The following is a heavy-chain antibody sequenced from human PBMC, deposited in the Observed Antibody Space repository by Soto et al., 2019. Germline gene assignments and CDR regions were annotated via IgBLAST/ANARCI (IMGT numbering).Heavy chain of an antibody. Sequence: PSETLSLTCTVSGGSISSYYWSWIRQPPGKGLEWIGYIYYSGSTNYNPSLKSRVTISVDTSKNQFSLKLSSVTAADTAVYYCARPNAEGPVTTIDYWGQGTLVTVSS. CDR2: IYYSGST. V-gene: IGHV4-59*08. D-gene: IGHD4-17*01. CDR3: ARPNAEGPVTTIDY. CDR1: GGSISSYY. J-gene: IGHJ4*02.